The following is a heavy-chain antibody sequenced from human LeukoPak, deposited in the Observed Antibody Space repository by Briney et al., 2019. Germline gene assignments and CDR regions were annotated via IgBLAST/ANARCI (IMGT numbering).Heavy chain of an antibody. D-gene: IGHD4-17*01. Sequence: GGSLRLSCAASGFTVSSNYMSWVRQAPGKGLEWVSVIYSGGSTYYADSVKGRFSISRDNSKNTLYLQMNSLRAEDTAVYYCARVDYGDYGFDYWGQGTLVTVSS. CDR3: ARVDYGDYGFDY. J-gene: IGHJ4*02. CDR2: IYSGGST. V-gene: IGHV3-66*01. CDR1: GFTVSSNY.